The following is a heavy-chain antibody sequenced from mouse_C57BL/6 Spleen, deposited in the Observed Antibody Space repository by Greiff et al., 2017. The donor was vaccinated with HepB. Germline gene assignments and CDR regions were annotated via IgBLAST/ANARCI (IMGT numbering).Heavy chain of an antibody. J-gene: IGHJ3*01. Sequence: QVQLQQSGAELVKPGASVKLSCKASGYTFTEYTIHWVKQRSGQGLEWIGWFYPGSGSIKYNEKFKDKATLTADKSSSTVYMELSRLTSEDSAVYFCARHEEDEIRDDCYPQAWFAYWGQGTLVTVSA. V-gene: IGHV1-62-2*01. CDR3: ARHEEDEIRDDCYPQAWFAY. CDR1: GYTFTEYT. CDR2: FYPGSGSI. D-gene: IGHD2-3*01.